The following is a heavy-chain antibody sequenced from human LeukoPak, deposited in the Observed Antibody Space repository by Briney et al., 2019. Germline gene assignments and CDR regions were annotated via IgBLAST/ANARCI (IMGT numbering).Heavy chain of an antibody. CDR1: GGSISSGSYY. V-gene: IGHV4-61*02. D-gene: IGHD3-22*01. CDR3: ARGGSYYYVSSGYLNLDY. J-gene: IGHJ4*02. Sequence: SETLSLTCTVSGGSISSGSYYWSWIRQPAGKGLEWIGRIYTSGSTNYNPSLKSRVTISVDTSKNQFSLKLSSVTAADTAVYYCARGGSYYYVSSGYLNLDYWGQGTLVTVSS. CDR2: IYTSGST.